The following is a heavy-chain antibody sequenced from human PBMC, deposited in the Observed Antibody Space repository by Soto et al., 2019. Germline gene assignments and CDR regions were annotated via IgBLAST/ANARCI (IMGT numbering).Heavy chain of an antibody. D-gene: IGHD4-17*01. V-gene: IGHV3-9*01. CDR3: AKRRSYGDYGGGFDY. CDR2: ITWNSGSI. J-gene: IGHJ4*02. Sequence: GGSLRLSCAASGFTFDDYAMNWVRQAPGKGLEWVASITWNSGSIGYVDSVKGRFTISRDNAKNSLYLQMNSLRAEDTALYYCAKRRSYGDYGGGFDYWGQGTLVTVSS. CDR1: GFTFDDYA.